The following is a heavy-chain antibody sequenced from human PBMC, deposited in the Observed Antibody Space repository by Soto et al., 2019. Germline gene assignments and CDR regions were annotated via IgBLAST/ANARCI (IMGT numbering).Heavy chain of an antibody. V-gene: IGHV1-18*01. J-gene: IGHJ4*02. Sequence: QVQMVQSGREVKMPGASVKVSCKTSGYTFTADDLAWLRQAPGQRPEWMGWVSTNDDRTNYARKFQGRVTMTTYRSTTTASMELRSLGTDDTAVYYCARELNTESSAYYSFAFWGQGTLVTVSS. CDR3: ARELNTESSAYYSFAF. CDR1: GYTFTADD. CDR2: VSTNDDRT. D-gene: IGHD3-22*01.